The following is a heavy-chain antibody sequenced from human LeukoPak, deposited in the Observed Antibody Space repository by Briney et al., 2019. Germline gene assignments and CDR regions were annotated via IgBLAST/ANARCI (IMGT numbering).Heavy chain of an antibody. J-gene: IGHJ2*01. CDR3: ARRIQLWSYWHFDL. Sequence: KPSETLSFTCSVAGGSSNGYSWGWVRQPPGKGLGCIGYMFDRGSPNHHPSLQNRVTTSVDTSKNEFSLRLTSVTAADTAVYYCARRIQLWSYWHFDLWGRGTLVTVSS. D-gene: IGHD5-18*01. CDR1: GGSSNGYS. CDR2: MFDRGSP. V-gene: IGHV4-4*09.